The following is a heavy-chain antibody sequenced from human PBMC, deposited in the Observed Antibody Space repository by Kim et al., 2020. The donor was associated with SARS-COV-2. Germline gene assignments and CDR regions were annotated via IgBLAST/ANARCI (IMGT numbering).Heavy chain of an antibody. D-gene: IGHD3-22*01. CDR1: AFSFSAYG. CDR2: ICSDGAKK. Sequence: GGSLRLSCAASAFSFSAYGMHWVRQAPGKGLEWVAVICSDGAKKYYADSVKGRFTISRDNSKNTLFLQMNSLRAEDTAIYYCAKGDSSGNYYYFDYWGLGTLVTVSS. V-gene: IGHV3-33*06. CDR3: AKGDSSGNYYYFDY. J-gene: IGHJ4*02.